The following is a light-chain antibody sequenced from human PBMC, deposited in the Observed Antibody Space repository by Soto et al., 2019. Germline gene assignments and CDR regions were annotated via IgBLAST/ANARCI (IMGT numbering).Light chain of an antibody. CDR1: QSISNY. J-gene: IGKJ1*01. Sequence: DIQMTQSPSSLSASVGDRVTITCRASQSISNYLNWYQQKPGKAPKVLIYAASTLQSGVPSRFSGNGSGTTFTLTITSLQPEDFATYYCQQSYSTWTFGQGTKVDIK. V-gene: IGKV1-39*01. CDR2: AAS. CDR3: QQSYSTWT.